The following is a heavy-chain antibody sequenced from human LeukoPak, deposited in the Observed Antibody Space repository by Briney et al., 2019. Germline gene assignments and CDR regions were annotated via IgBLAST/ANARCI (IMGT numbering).Heavy chain of an antibody. CDR1: GGSISPYY. CDR2: IYANGGT. D-gene: IGHD3-10*01. CDR3: ARDSSAGFPVDY. J-gene: IGHJ4*02. V-gene: IGHV4-4*07. Sequence: SETLSLTCSVSGGSISPYYWSWIRQPAGKGLEWIGRIYANGGTNYNPSFKSRVTMSVDTFKNQFSLNLSSVTAADTAVYYCARDSSAGFPVDYWGQGTLVTVSS.